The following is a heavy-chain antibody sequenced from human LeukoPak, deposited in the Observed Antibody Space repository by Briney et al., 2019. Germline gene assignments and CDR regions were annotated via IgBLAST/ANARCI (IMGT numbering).Heavy chain of an antibody. CDR2: ISSRSRTI. CDR1: GFTFSSYS. J-gene: IGHJ4*02. V-gene: IGHV3-48*01. D-gene: IGHD1-26*01. Sequence: GGSLRLSCAASGFTFSSYSMNWVRQAPGKGLEWVSYISSRSRTIYYADSVKGRFTISRDNSKNTLYLQMNSLRAEDTAVYYCAKIVGATPFNFDYWGQGTLVTVSS. CDR3: AKIVGATPFNFDY.